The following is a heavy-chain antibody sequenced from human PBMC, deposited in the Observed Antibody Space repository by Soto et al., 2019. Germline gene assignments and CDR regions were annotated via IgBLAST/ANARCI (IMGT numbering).Heavy chain of an antibody. CDR2: MNPNSGNT. J-gene: IGHJ6*03. CDR3: ARGEASYYDFFCGYSQQYYYYTDV. CDR1: GYTFTSYD. D-gene: IGHD3-3*01. Sequence: ASGKVSCKASGYTFTSYDINWVRQATGQGLEWMGWMNPNSGNTGYAQKFQGRVTMTRNTSISTAYMELSSLRSEDTAVYYCARGEASYYDFFCGYSQQYYYYTDVWGKGTTVTVSS. V-gene: IGHV1-8*01.